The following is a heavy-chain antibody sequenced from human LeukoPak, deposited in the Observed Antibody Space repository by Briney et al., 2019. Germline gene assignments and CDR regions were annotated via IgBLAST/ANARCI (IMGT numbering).Heavy chain of an antibody. J-gene: IGHJ6*04. V-gene: IGHV1-69*13. CDR3: ARCNSSYYDILTGYDFYYYGMDV. Sequence: SVKVSCKASGGTFSSYAISWVRQAPGQGLEWMGGIIPIFGTANYAQKFQGRVTITADESTSTAYMELSSLRSEDTAVYYCARCNSSYYDILTGYDFYYYGMDVWGKGTTVTVSS. CDR1: GGTFSSYA. D-gene: IGHD3-9*01. CDR2: IIPIFGTA.